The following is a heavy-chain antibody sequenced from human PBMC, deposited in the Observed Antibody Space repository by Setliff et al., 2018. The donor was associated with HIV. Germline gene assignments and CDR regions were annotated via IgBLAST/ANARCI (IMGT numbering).Heavy chain of an antibody. D-gene: IGHD3-9*01. J-gene: IGHJ5*02. CDR2: IYPGDSDT. CDR1: GYSFTSYW. V-gene: IGHV5-51*01. Sequence: GESLKISCKGSGYSFTSYWIGWVRQMPGKGLEWMVIIYPGDSDTKYSPSFQGQVTISADKSISTAYLQWSSLKASDTAMYYCARHRHSGYYDVLTGVNWFDPWGQGTLVTVSS. CDR3: ARHRHSGYYDVLTGVNWFDP.